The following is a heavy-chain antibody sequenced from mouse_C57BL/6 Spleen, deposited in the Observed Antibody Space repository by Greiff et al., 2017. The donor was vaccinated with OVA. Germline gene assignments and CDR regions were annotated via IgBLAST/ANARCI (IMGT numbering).Heavy chain of an antibody. J-gene: IGHJ1*03. Sequence: EVHLVESGPGLAKPSQTLSLTCSVTGYSITSDYWNWIRKFPGNKLEYMGYISYSGSTYYNPSLKSRISITRDTSKNQYYLQLNSVTTEDTATYYCARYDYGYDDGWYFDVWGTGTTVTVSS. CDR1: GYSITSDY. CDR3: ARYDYGYDDGWYFDV. D-gene: IGHD2-2*01. V-gene: IGHV3-8*01. CDR2: ISYSGST.